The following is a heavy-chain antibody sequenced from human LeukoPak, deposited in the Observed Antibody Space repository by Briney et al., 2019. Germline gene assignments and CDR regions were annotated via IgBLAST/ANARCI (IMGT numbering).Heavy chain of an antibody. CDR1: GFTFSSYT. Sequence: GGSLRLSCAASGFTFSSYTMNWVRQAPGKGLEWVSSISSSSSYIYYADSVKGRFTISRGNAKNSLYLQMNSLRAEDTAVYYCARDPGAYSRSPIDSWGQGTLVTVSS. CDR2: ISSSSSYI. V-gene: IGHV3-21*01. D-gene: IGHD6-6*01. J-gene: IGHJ4*02. CDR3: ARDPGAYSRSPIDS.